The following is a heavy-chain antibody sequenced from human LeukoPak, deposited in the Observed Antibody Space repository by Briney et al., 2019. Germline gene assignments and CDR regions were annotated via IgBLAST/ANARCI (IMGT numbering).Heavy chain of an antibody. Sequence: SETLSLTCTVSGGSISSGGYYWSWIRQHPGKGLEWIGYIYYSGSTYYNPSLKSRVTISVDTSKNQFSLKLSSVTAADTAVYYCARGQLNRWQWLVRGDYWGQGTLVTVSS. CDR2: IYYSGST. V-gene: IGHV4-31*03. CDR3: ARGQLNRWQWLVRGDY. CDR1: GGSISSGGYY. D-gene: IGHD6-19*01. J-gene: IGHJ4*02.